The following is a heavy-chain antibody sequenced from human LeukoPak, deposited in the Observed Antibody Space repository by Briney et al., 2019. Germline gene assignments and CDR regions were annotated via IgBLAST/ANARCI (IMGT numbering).Heavy chain of an antibody. CDR1: GFTFSNYA. D-gene: IGHD1-1*01. V-gene: IGHV3-23*01. Sequence: PGGSLRLSCAASGFTFSNYAMSWVRQAPGKGLEWVSSISGTGGSTYYADSVKGRFTISRDNSNNTLFLQMNSLRAGDTAVYYCAKVRTGHYFDYWGQGTLVTVSS. J-gene: IGHJ4*02. CDR3: AKVRTGHYFDY. CDR2: ISGTGGST.